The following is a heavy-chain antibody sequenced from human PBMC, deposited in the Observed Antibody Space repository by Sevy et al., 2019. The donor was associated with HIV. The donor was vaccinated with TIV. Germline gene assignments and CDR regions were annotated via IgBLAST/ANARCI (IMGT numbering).Heavy chain of an antibody. CDR2: IYGDGSGT. Sequence: GGSLRLSCAASEFTFSVYWMHWVRQAPGKGPVWVARIYGDGSGTNYADSVKGRFTISRDNSKNTLYLQMNGLRAEDTAVYYCARPTRYDILTGYYNYWGQGTLVTVSS. V-gene: IGHV3-74*01. CDR1: EFTFSVYW. CDR3: ARPTRYDILTGYYNY. D-gene: IGHD3-9*01. J-gene: IGHJ4*02.